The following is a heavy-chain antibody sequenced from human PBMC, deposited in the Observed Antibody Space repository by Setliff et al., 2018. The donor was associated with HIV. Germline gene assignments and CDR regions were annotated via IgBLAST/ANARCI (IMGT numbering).Heavy chain of an antibody. V-gene: IGHV4-34*01. Sequence: ASETLSLTCAVYGGSFSGYYWSWIRQPPGKGLEWIGEINHSGSTNYNPSLESRVTISVDTSKNQFSLKLSSVTASDTAVYYCAREGVPAAVMWFDPWGQGTLVTVSS. CDR1: GGSFSGYY. CDR2: INHSGST. J-gene: IGHJ5*02. CDR3: AREGVPAAVMWFDP. D-gene: IGHD2-2*01.